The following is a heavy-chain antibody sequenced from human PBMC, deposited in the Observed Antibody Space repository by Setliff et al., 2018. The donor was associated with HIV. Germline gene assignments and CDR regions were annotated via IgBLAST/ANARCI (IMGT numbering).Heavy chain of an antibody. CDR1: GGSISSYY. Sequence: PSETLSLTCTVSGGSISSYYWSWIRQPPGKGLEWIGYIYYSGSSNYNPSLKSRVTISVDTSKNQFSLKLSSVTAADMAVYYCAGGYPGIPVAGLSYYYYYYMDVWGKETTGAVS. CDR2: IYYSGSS. CDR3: AGGYPGIPVAGLSYYYYYYMDV. J-gene: IGHJ6*03. D-gene: IGHD6-19*01. V-gene: IGHV4-59*01.